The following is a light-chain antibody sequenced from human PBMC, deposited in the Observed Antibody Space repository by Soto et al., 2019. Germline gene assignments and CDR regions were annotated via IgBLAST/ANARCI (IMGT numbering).Light chain of an antibody. CDR1: QGIRDN. V-gene: IGKV1-17*01. Sequence: DIHLSQSPSSVSASVGNRVTITCRASQGIRDNLGWYQQKPGKAPQLLIYAASTLQSGVPSRFSGSGSGTEFTLTISSLQPDDFATYYCQQYNSYSGTFGQGTKVDI. CDR2: AAS. J-gene: IGKJ1*01. CDR3: QQYNSYSGT.